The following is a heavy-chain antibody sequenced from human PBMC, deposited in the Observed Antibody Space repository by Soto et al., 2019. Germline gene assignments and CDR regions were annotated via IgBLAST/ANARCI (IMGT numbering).Heavy chain of an antibody. CDR2: IYSSGST. D-gene: IGHD2-15*01. J-gene: IGHJ6*02. CDR3: ARAPPFCTGGSCFSEHGMDV. CDR1: CGSIIRNY. V-gene: IGHV4-59*01. Sequence: SETLSLTCTVSCGSIIRNYWSWIRQPPGKALEWIGYIYSSGSTKYNPSLKSRVTISIDTSKNQFSLKMSSLTAADTAVYYCARAPPFCTGGSCFSEHGMDVWGQGTTVTVSS.